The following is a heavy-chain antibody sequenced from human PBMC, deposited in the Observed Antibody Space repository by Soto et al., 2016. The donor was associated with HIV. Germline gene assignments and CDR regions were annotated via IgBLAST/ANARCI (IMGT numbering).Heavy chain of an antibody. D-gene: IGHD3-10*01. J-gene: IGHJ4*02. V-gene: IGHV3-15*01. Sequence: EVQLVESGGGLVKPGGSLRLSCAASGFTFSNAWMSWVRQAPGKGLEWVGRIKSKTDGGTTDYAAPVKGRFTISRDDSKNTLYLQMNSLKTEDTAVYYCTTDEPHRGFGEPSLDYWGQGTLVTVSS. CDR3: TTDEPHRGFGEPSLDY. CDR1: GFTFSNAW. CDR2: IKSKTDGGTT.